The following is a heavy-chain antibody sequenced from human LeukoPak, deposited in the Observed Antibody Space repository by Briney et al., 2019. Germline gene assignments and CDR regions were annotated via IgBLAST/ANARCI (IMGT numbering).Heavy chain of an antibody. CDR2: ISSSSNTI. CDR3: ARDRRYYYGSGRRDSYFDY. Sequence: GGSLRLSCAASEFTFSSYSMNWVRQAPGKGLEWVSYISSSSNTIYYADSVKGRFTISRDNAKNSLYLQMNSLRAEDTAVYYCARDRRYYYGSGRRDSYFDYWGQGTLVTVSS. D-gene: IGHD3-10*01. J-gene: IGHJ4*02. CDR1: EFTFSSYS. V-gene: IGHV3-48*04.